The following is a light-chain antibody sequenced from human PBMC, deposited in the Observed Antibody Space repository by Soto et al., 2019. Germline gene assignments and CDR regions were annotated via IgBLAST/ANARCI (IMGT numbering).Light chain of an antibody. V-gene: IGKV1-5*01. CDR3: QHYYSYPLS. CDR2: AAS. CDR1: QTISSW. J-gene: IGKJ4*01. Sequence: DIQMTQSPSTLSGSVGDRVTITCRASQTISSWLAWYQQKPGKAPKLLIYAASTLQSGVPSRFSGSGSGTDFTLTISNLQSEDFATYHCQHYYSYPLSFAGGTKVDIK.